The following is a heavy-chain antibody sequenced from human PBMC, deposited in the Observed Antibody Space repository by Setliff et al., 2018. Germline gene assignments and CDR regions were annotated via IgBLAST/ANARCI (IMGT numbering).Heavy chain of an antibody. CDR1: GFRFSDYY. D-gene: IGHD1-26*01. CDR2: ISGNGITI. CDR3: ARDASGSYGTEYFQH. J-gene: IGHJ1*01. Sequence: LRLSCAASGFRFSDYYMSWARQAPGKGLEWISKISGNGITIYYADSVRGRFTISRDNAKNSLFLQMNSLRAEDTALYYCARDASGSYGTEYFQHWGQGTLVTVSS. V-gene: IGHV3-11*04.